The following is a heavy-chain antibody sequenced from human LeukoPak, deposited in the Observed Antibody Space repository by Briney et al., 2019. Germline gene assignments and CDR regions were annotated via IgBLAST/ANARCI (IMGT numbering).Heavy chain of an antibody. Sequence: PGGSLRLSCAASGFTFSSYSMNWVRQAPGKGLEWVSSISSSSSYIYYADSVKGRFTISRDNAKNSLYLQMNSLRAEDTAVYSCARARVPAASDYYYYMDVWGKGTTVTVSS. J-gene: IGHJ6*03. CDR1: GFTFSSYS. V-gene: IGHV3-21*01. D-gene: IGHD2-2*01. CDR3: ARARVPAASDYYYYMDV. CDR2: ISSSSSYI.